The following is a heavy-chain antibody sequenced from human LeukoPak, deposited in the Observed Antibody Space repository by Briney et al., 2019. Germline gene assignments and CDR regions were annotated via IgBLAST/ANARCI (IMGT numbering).Heavy chain of an antibody. V-gene: IGHV4-4*02. CDR3: ATYYDILSGYTFDY. Sequence: ASETLSLTCTVSGGSISRSNWWGWVRQPPGKGLGWIGEIHDTGSTNYNPPLKSRATMSLDKSKNQFSLNLNSVTAADTAVYYCATYYDILSGYTFDYWGQGTLVAVSS. J-gene: IGHJ4*02. CDR2: IHDTGST. D-gene: IGHD3-9*01. CDR1: GGSISRSNW.